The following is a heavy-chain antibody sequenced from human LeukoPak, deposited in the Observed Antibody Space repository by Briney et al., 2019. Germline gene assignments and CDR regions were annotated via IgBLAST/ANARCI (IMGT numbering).Heavy chain of an antibody. V-gene: IGHV4-34*01. CDR2: INHSGST. CDR3: ARVLTGGYWYFDL. CDR1: GGSFSGYY. J-gene: IGHJ2*01. Sequence: SETLSLTCAVYGGSFSGYYWSWIRQPPGKGLEWIGEINHSGSTNYNPSLKSRVTISLDRSKDQFSLKLSSVTAADTAVYYCARVLTGGYWYFDLWGRGTLVTVSS. D-gene: IGHD7-27*01.